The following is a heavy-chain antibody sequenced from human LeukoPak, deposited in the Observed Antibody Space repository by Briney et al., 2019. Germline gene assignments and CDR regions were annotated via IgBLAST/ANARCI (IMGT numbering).Heavy chain of an antibody. J-gene: IGHJ4*02. CDR1: GFTFSSYA. Sequence: PGGSLRLSCVVSGFTFSSYAMHWVRQAPGKGLEWVVVISYDGRNKYYADSVKGRFTISRDNSKNTLYLQMNSLRAEDTAVYYCAKDLRSAYSSSYPFDYWGQGTLVTVSS. CDR3: AKDLRSAYSSSYPFDY. D-gene: IGHD6-13*01. V-gene: IGHV3-30*04. CDR2: ISYDGRNK.